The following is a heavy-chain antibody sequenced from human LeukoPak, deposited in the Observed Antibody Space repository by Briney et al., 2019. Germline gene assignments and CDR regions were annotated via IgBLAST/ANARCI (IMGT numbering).Heavy chain of an antibody. V-gene: IGHV4-31*03. CDR1: GVSISSGGYY. CDR2: IYYSGST. J-gene: IGHJ5*02. Sequence: SETLSLTCTVSGVSISSGGYYWSWIRQHPGNGLEWNGYIYYSGSTYYNPSLKSRVTISVDTSKNQFSLKLSSVTAADTAVYYCARASVSGSYWYNWFDPWGQGTLVTVSS. D-gene: IGHD1-26*01. CDR3: ARASVSGSYWYNWFDP.